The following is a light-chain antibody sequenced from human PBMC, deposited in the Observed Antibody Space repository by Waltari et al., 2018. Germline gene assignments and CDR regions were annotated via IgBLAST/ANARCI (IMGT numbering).Light chain of an antibody. V-gene: IGKV3-20*01. J-gene: IGKJ1*01. CDR1: QGVSRA. Sequence: EIVLTQSPGPLSLSLGERATVSCRARQGVSRALAWYQQKPGQAPRLLIYGASTRATGIPDRFSGSGSGTDFSLTISRLEPDDFAVYYCQHYLRLPVTFGQGTTVEI. CDR3: QHYLRLPVT. CDR2: GAS.